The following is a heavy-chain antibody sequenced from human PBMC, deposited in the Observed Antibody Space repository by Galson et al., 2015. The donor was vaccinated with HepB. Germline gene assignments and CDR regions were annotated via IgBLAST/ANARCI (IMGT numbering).Heavy chain of an antibody. CDR3: ARDMGAAGYSTTTSDY. Sequence: SLRLSCAASGFTFSDYYMNWIRQAPGKGLEWVSYISSSGYTVHYADSVKGRFTISRDNAKNSLYLRMNSLRAEDTAIYYCARDMGAAGYSTTTSDYWGQGTLVTVSS. J-gene: IGHJ4*02. CDR1: GFTFSDYY. CDR2: ISSSGYTV. V-gene: IGHV3-11*01. D-gene: IGHD6-13*01.